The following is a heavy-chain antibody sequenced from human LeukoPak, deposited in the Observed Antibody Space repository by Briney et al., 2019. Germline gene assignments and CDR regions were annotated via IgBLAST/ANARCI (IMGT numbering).Heavy chain of an antibody. D-gene: IGHD2-8*01. CDR3: ARDPPGLMAPR. Sequence: GGSLRHSCAASGFTFSSYSMNWVRQAPGKGLEWVSSISSSSSYIYYADSVKGRFTISRDNAKNSLYLQMNSLRAEDTAVYYCARDPPGLMAPRWGQGTLVTVSS. CDR1: GFTFSSYS. V-gene: IGHV3-21*01. J-gene: IGHJ4*02. CDR2: ISSSSSYI.